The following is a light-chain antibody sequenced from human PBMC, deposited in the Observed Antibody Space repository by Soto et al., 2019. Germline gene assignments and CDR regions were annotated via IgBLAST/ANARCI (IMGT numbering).Light chain of an antibody. CDR1: SSNIGSNY. V-gene: IGLV1-47*01. Sequence: QAVVTQPPSASGTPGQRVTISCSGSSSNIGSNYVYWYQQLPGTAPKLLIYGNNQRPSGVPDRFSGSKSGTSASLAISGLRSEDEADYYCAAWDDSLSGQGVFGGGTKLTVL. J-gene: IGLJ2*01. CDR3: AAWDDSLSGQGV. CDR2: GNN.